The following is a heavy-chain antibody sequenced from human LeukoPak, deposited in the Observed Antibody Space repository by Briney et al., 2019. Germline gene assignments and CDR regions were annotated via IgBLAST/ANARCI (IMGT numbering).Heavy chain of an antibody. V-gene: IGHV1-18*01. D-gene: IGHD6-13*01. CDR1: GYTFTSYS. Sequence: ASVKVSCKASGYTFTSYSISWVRQAPGQGLEWMGWISAYNGNTDYAQKLQGRVTMTTDTSTSTAYMELRSLRSDDTAVYYCASSFGSSSWYYFDYWGQGTPVTVSS. CDR3: ASSFGSSSWYYFDY. CDR2: ISAYNGNT. J-gene: IGHJ4*02.